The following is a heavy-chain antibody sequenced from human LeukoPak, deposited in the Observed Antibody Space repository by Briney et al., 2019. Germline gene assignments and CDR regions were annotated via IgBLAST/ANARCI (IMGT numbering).Heavy chain of an antibody. D-gene: IGHD1-26*01. CDR2: ISAYNGNT. J-gene: IGHJ4*02. V-gene: IGHV1-18*01. CDR3: ARVPSPRPLYSGGYLIDEPAHFDY. Sequence: ASVKVSCKASGYTFTSYGISWVRQAPGQGLEWMGWISAYNGNTNYAQKLQGRVTMTTDTSTSTAYMELRSLRSDDTAVYYCARVPSPRPLYSGGYLIDEPAHFDYWGQGTLVTVSS. CDR1: GYTFTSYG.